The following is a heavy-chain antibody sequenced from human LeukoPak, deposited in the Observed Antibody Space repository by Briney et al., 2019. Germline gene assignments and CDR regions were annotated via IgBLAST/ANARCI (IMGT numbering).Heavy chain of an antibody. CDR2: INDSGST. J-gene: IGHJ5*02. V-gene: IGHV4-34*01. Sequence: SETLSLTCDVSGGSFSGYYWIWIRQSPGQGLEWIGEINDSGSTYYNPSLKSRVTISVDTSKNQFSLKLSSVTAADTAVYYCARVTSRLGWFDPWGQGTLVTVSS. CDR1: GGSFSGYY. CDR3: ARVTSRLGWFDP. D-gene: IGHD1-14*01.